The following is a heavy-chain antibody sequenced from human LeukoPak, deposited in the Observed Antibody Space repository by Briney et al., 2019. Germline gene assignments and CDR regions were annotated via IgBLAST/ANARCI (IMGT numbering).Heavy chain of an antibody. D-gene: IGHD3-10*01. CDR2: INHSGST. V-gene: IGHV4-34*01. Sequence: KPSETLSLTCGVYSRSFSGYYWTWIRQPPGKGLEWIGEINHSGSTNYNPSLKSRVTISVDTSKNQFSLKLSSVTAADTAVYYCARQAPIVVRGVIIYNWFDPWGQGTLVTVSS. CDR3: ARQAPIVVRGVIIYNWFDP. J-gene: IGHJ5*02. CDR1: SRSFSGYY.